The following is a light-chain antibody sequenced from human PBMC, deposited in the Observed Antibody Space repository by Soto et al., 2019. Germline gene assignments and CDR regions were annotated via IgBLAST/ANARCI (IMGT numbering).Light chain of an antibody. Sequence: EIVLTQSPATLSLSPGERATLSCRASQSVISYLAWYQQKPGQAPRLLIYDASNRATGIPARFSGSRSGTDFTLPISSLEPEDFAVYYCQQRSNWPPLTFGGGTKVEIK. J-gene: IGKJ4*01. CDR2: DAS. CDR3: QQRSNWPPLT. CDR1: QSVISY. V-gene: IGKV3-11*01.